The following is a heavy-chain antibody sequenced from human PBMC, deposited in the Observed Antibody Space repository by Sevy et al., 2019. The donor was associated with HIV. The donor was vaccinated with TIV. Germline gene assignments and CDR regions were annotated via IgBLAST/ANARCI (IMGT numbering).Heavy chain of an antibody. CDR1: GGTFSSYA. Sequence: ASVKVSCKASGGTFSSYAISWVRQAPGQGLEWMGGIIPIFGTANYAQKFQGRVTITADESTSTVYMELSSLRSEDTAVYYCARGTSIAAPLGPFDIWGQGTMVTVSS. J-gene: IGHJ3*02. CDR3: ARGTSIAAPLGPFDI. D-gene: IGHD6-6*01. V-gene: IGHV1-69*13. CDR2: IIPIFGTA.